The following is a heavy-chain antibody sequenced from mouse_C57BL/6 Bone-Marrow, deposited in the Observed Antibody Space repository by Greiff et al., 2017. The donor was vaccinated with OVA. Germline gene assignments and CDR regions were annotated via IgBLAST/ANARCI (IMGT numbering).Heavy chain of an antibody. D-gene: IGHD2-1*01. CDR3: ARSNLIYDGNYAGAMDD. Sequence: QVQLQQSGAELVMPGASVKLSCKASGYTFTSYWMHWVKQRPGQGLEWIGEIDPSDSYTNCNQKFKGKSTLTVDKSSSTAYMQLSSLTSEDSAVYYCARSNLIYDGNYAGAMDDWGQGTSVTVSS. V-gene: IGHV1-69*01. CDR1: GYTFTSYW. CDR2: IDPSDSYT. J-gene: IGHJ4*01.